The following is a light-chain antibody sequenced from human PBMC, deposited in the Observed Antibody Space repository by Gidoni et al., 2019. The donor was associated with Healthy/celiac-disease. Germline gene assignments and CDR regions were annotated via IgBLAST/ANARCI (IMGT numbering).Light chain of an antibody. V-gene: IGKV3-11*01. CDR3: QQRSNWPLT. CDR2: DAS. Sequence: PATLSLSPGERATHSCRASQSVSSYLACYQQKPGQAPRLLIYDASNRATGIPARFRGSGSGTDFTLTISSLEPEDFAVYYCQQRSNWPLTFGGGTKVEIK. J-gene: IGKJ4*01. CDR1: QSVSSY.